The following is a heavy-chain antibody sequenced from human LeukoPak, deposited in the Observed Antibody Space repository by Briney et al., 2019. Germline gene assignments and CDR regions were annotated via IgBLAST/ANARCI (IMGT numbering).Heavy chain of an antibody. CDR2: ISYDGNNK. J-gene: IGHJ4*02. CDR3: ASSWAYFDS. V-gene: IGHV3-30*03. CDR1: GFTFSSYG. Sequence: PGGSLRLSCAASGFTFSSYGMHWVRQAPGKGLEWVAVISYDGNNKYYADSVKGRFTISRDNSKNTLYLQMNSLRAEDTAVYYCASSWAYFDSWGQGTLVTVSS. D-gene: IGHD6-13*01.